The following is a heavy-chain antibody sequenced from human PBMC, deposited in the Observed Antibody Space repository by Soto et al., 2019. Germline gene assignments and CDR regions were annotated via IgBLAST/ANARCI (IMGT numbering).Heavy chain of an antibody. Sequence: PSETLSLTCTFSGGSISSSSYYWGWIRQPPGKGLEWIGSIYYSGSTYYNPSLKSRVTISVDTSKNQFSLKLSSVTAADTAVYYCARGKTYYYDSSGYYWFDPWGQGTLVTVSS. J-gene: IGHJ5*02. CDR3: ARGKTYYYDSSGYYWFDP. D-gene: IGHD3-22*01. V-gene: IGHV4-39*01. CDR1: GGSISSSSYY. CDR2: IYYSGST.